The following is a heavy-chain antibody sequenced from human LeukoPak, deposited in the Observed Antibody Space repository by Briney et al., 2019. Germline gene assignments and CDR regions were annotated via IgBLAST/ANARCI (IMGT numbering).Heavy chain of an antibody. V-gene: IGHV1-2*02. Sequence: GASVKVSCKASGYTFTGYYMHWVRQAPGQGLEWMGWINPNSGGTNYAQKFQGRVIMTRDTSISTAYMELSRLRSDDTAVYYCARGRKPAYSFPLHFDYWGQGTLVTVSS. CDR3: ARGRKPAYSFPLHFDY. D-gene: IGHD2-15*01. J-gene: IGHJ4*02. CDR2: INPNSGGT. CDR1: GYTFTGYY.